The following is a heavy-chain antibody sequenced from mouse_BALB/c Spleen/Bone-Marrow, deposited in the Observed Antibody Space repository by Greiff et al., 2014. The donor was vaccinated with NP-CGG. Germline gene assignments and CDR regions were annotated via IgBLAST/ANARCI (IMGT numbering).Heavy chain of an antibody. Sequence: EVKLVESGGGLVQPGGSLRLSCKTSGFTFTDYYMSWVRQPPGKALEWLAFIRNKAYGYTTEYSASVRGRFTISRDNSQSILYLQMNTLRAEDSATYYCARFPMDYWGRGTSVTVSS. V-gene: IGHV7-3*02. CDR1: GFTFTDYY. CDR3: ARFPMDY. CDR2: IRNKAYGYTT. J-gene: IGHJ4*01.